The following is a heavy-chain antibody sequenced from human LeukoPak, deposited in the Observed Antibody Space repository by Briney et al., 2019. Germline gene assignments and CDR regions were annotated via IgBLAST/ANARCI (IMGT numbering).Heavy chain of an antibody. CDR2: IIPIFGTA. Sequence: SVKVSCKASGGTFSSYAISWVRQAPGQGLEWMGRIIPIFGTANYAQKFQGRVTITTDESTSTAYMELSSLRSEDTAVYYCARENMITFGGVSVPDYWGQGTLVTVSS. CDR1: GGTFSSYA. V-gene: IGHV1-69*05. CDR3: ARENMITFGGVSVPDY. D-gene: IGHD3-16*02. J-gene: IGHJ4*02.